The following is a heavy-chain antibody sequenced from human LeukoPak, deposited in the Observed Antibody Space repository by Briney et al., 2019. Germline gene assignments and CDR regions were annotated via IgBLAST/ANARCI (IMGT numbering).Heavy chain of an antibody. Sequence: KASETLSLTCTVSGGSISSYYWSWVRQPAGKGLEWIGRIYASGNTNYNPSLKSRVAMSVDTSKNQFSLKLRSVTAADTAVYYCASYGGNSGNAFDIWGQGTMATVSS. J-gene: IGHJ3*02. CDR1: GGSISSYY. CDR2: IYASGNT. D-gene: IGHD4-23*01. V-gene: IGHV4-4*07. CDR3: ASYGGNSGNAFDI.